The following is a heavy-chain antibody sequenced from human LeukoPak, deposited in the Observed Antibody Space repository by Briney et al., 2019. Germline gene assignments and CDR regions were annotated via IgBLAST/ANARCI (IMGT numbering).Heavy chain of an antibody. CDR3: AIEPAGTYYYYMDV. V-gene: IGHV1-69*06. CDR2: IIPIFGTA. D-gene: IGHD6-19*01. J-gene: IGHJ6*03. CDR1: GGTFSSYA. Sequence: SVKVSCKASGGTFSSYAISWVRQAPGQGLEWMGGIIPIFGTANYAQKFQGRVTITADKSTSTAYMELSSLRSEDTAVYYCAIEPAGTYYYYMDVWGKGTTVTVSS.